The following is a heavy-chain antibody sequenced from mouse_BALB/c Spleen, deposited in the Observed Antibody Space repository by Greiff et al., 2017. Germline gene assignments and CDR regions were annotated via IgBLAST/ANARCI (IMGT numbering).Heavy chain of an antibody. V-gene: IGHV5-12-2*01. Sequence: EVKVVESGGGLVQPGGSLKISCAASGFTFSSYTMSWVRQTPEKRLEWVAYISNGGGSTYYPDTVKGRFTISRDNAKNTLYLQMSSLQSEDTAMYYCARQGTTAFDYWGQGTTLTVSS. CDR3: ARQGTTAFDY. D-gene: IGHD1-2*01. CDR2: ISNGGGST. CDR1: GFTFSSYT. J-gene: IGHJ2*01.